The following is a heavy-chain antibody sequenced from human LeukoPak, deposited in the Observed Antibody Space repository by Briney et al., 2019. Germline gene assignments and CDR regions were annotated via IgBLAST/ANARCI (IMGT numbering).Heavy chain of an antibody. CDR2: IYYSGST. CDR1: GVSVSSGSYY. Sequence: SETLSLTCTVSGVSVSSGSYYWSWIRQPPGKGLEWIGYIYYSGSTNYNPSLKSRVTISVDTSKNQFSLKLSSVTAADTAVYYCARGPPSTYSSGWYDYWGQGTLVTVSS. CDR3: ARGPPSTYSSGWYDY. J-gene: IGHJ4*02. V-gene: IGHV4-61*01. D-gene: IGHD6-19*01.